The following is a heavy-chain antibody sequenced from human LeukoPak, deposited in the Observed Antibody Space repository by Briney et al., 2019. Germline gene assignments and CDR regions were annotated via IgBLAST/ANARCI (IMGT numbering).Heavy chain of an antibody. V-gene: IGHV4-59*01. CDR2: IYYSGST. Sequence: SETLSLTCTVSGGSISGYYWSWLRQSPGEGLEWIGHIYYSGSTNYNPSLKSRVTISVDTSRNHFSLKLTSVTAADTAVYYCARNYDSSGYTTFAYWGQGTLVTVSS. D-gene: IGHD3-22*01. J-gene: IGHJ4*02. CDR3: ARNYDSSGYTTFAY. CDR1: GGSISGYY.